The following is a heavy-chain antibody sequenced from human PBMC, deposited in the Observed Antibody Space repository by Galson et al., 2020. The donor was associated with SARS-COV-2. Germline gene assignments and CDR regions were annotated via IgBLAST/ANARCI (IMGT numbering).Heavy chain of an antibody. CDR1: GFTFSSYA. V-gene: IGHV3-30*04. CDR2: ISYDGSNK. Sequence: GESLKISCAASGFTFSSYAMHWVRQAPGKGLEWVAVISYDGSNKYYADSVKGRFTISRDNSKNTLYLQMNSLRAEDTALYYCAKSAILNWYFDLWGRGTLVTVSS. J-gene: IGHJ2*01. CDR3: AKSAILNWYFDL. D-gene: IGHD3-9*01.